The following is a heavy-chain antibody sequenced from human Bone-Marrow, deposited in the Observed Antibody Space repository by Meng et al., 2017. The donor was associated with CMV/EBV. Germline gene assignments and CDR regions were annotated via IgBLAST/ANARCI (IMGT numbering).Heavy chain of an antibody. D-gene: IGHD2-2*01. CDR2: IKSKTDGGTT. CDR3: TTIYCSSTSCYDY. V-gene: IGHV3-15*01. CDR1: GLTFSDAW. Sequence: GESLKSSCAASGLTFSDAWMSWVRQAPGKGLEWVGRIKSKTDGGTTDYAAPVKGRFTISRDDSKNTLYLQMNSLKTEDTAVYYCTTIYCSSTSCYDYWGQGTRVTVLL. J-gene: IGHJ4*02.